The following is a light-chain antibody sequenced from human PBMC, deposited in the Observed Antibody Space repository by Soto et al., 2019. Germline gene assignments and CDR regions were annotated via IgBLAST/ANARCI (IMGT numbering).Light chain of an antibody. CDR1: SSNIGSNT. Sequence: QSVLTQPPSASGTPGQRVTISCSGSSSNIGSNTVNWYQHLPGKPPKLLIYYDDVLPSGVSDRFSGSKSGTSASLAISGLQSEDEADYYCAAWDDRLKGVVFGGGTKLTVL. CDR3: AAWDDRLKGVV. V-gene: IGLV1-36*01. CDR2: YDD. J-gene: IGLJ3*02.